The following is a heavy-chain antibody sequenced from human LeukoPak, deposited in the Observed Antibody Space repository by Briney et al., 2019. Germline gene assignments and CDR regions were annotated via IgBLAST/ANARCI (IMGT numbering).Heavy chain of an antibody. V-gene: IGHV3-23*01. Sequence: GKSLRLSCAASGFTFSSYAMSWVRQAPGKGLEWVSAISGSGGSTYYADSVKGRFTISRDNSKNTLYLQMNSLRAEDTAVYYCAKDRLAARANWFDPWGQGTLVTVSS. D-gene: IGHD6-6*01. CDR1: GFTFSSYA. CDR3: AKDRLAARANWFDP. CDR2: ISGSGGST. J-gene: IGHJ5*02.